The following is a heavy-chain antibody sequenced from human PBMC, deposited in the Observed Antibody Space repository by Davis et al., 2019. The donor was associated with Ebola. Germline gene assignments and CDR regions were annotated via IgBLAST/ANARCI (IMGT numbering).Heavy chain of an antibody. CDR2: INHSGST. Sequence: SETLSLTCAVYGGSFSGYYWSWIRQPPGKGLEWIGEINHSGSTNYNPSLKSRVTISVDTSKNQFSLKLSSVTAADTAVYYCARHVSYYYDSSGYYLSYGMDVWGQGTTVTVSS. D-gene: IGHD3-22*01. CDR1: GGSFSGYY. J-gene: IGHJ6*02. CDR3: ARHVSYYYDSSGYYLSYGMDV. V-gene: IGHV4-34*01.